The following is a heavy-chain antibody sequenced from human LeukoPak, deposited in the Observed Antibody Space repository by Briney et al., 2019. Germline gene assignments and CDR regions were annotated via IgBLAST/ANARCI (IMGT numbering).Heavy chain of an antibody. CDR1: GGSFSGYY. CDR2: INHNGST. CDR3: ARGGVTPFDY. Sequence: SETLSLTCAVYGGSFSGYYWSWIRQPPGKGLEWIGEINHNGSTNYNPSLKSRVTISVDTSKNQFSLKLSSVTAADTAVYYCARGGVTPFDYWGQGTLVTVSS. D-gene: IGHD3-10*01. V-gene: IGHV4-34*01. J-gene: IGHJ4*02.